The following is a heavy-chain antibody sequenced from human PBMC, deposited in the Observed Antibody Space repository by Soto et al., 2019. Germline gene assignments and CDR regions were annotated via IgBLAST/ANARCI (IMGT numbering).Heavy chain of an antibody. CDR3: ASLHGSGTLNY. Sequence: GGSLRLSCAASGFTFSSYWMSWVRQAPGKGLEWVANIKQDGSEKYYVDSVKGRFTISRDNAKNSLYLQMNSLRAEDTAVYYCASLHGSGTLNYWGQGTLVTVSS. CDR2: IKQDGSEK. D-gene: IGHD3-10*01. CDR1: GFTFSSYW. V-gene: IGHV3-7*05. J-gene: IGHJ4*02.